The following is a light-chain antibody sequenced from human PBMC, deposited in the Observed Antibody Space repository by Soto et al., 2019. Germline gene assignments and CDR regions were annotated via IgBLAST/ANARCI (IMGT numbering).Light chain of an antibody. CDR1: SSDVGGYDF. V-gene: IGLV2-14*03. Sequence: QSALTQPASVSGSPGQSITISCTGTSSDVGGYDFVSWYQQHPGKAPKLMIYDVSTRPSGVSDRFSGSKSGNTASLTISGLQAEDEAEYYCASYTTTLEKLFGGGTKVTVL. J-gene: IGLJ2*01. CDR3: ASYTTTLEKL. CDR2: DVS.